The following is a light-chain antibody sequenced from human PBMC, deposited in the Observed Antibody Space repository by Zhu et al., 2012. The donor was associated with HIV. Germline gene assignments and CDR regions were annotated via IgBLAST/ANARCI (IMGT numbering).Light chain of an antibody. CDR2: DAS. CDR1: QSVSSY. V-gene: IGKV3-11*01. Sequence: EIVLTQSPATLSLSPGEKVTLSCRASQSVSSYLAWYQQKPDQAPRLLIYDASNRATGIPARFSGSGSGTDFTLTISSLEPEDFALYYCQQRINWPLTFGGGTKVEIK. CDR3: QQRINWPLT. J-gene: IGKJ4*01.